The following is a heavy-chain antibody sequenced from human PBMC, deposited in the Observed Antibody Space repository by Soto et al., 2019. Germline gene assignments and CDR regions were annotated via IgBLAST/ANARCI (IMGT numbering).Heavy chain of an antibody. CDR1: GYTFTSYD. J-gene: IGHJ6*03. D-gene: IGHD6-6*01. CDR2: MNPNSGNT. V-gene: IGHV1-8*01. Sequence: ASVKVSCKASGYTFTSYDINWVRQATGQGLEWMGWMNPNSGNTGYAQKFQGRVTMTRNTSISTAYMELSSLRSEDTAVYYCARGLEYSSSSGKYYYYYYYMDVWGRGTTVTVSS. CDR3: ARGLEYSSSSGKYYYYYYYMDV.